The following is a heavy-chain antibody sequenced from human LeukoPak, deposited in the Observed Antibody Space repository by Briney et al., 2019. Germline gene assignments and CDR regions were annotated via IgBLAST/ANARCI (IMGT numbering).Heavy chain of an antibody. Sequence: SQTLSLTCAVSGGSISSGGYSWSWIRQPPGKGLEWIGYIYHSGSTYYNPSLKSRVTISVDRSKNQFSLKLSSVTAADTAVYYCARSPYDFWSGYCYFDYWGQGTLVTVSS. J-gene: IGHJ4*02. V-gene: IGHV4-30-2*01. CDR1: GGSISSGGYS. CDR3: ARSPYDFWSGYCYFDY. CDR2: IYHSGST. D-gene: IGHD3-3*01.